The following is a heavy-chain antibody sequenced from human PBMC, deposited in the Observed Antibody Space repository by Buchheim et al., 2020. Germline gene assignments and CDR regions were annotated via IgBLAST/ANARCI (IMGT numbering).Heavy chain of an antibody. CDR3: ARPFCSDGNCPGYFDY. V-gene: IGHV5-51*03. Sequence: EVQLVQSGAEVKKAGESLKISCKGSGYNFANLWIAWVRQVPGKGLEWMGIIYPDDSDTRYSPSFEGQVTISADKSISTAYLQWDSLRASDSAIYYCARPFCSDGNCPGYFDYWGQGT. J-gene: IGHJ4*01. D-gene: IGHD2-15*01. CDR1: GYNFANLW. CDR2: IYPDDSDT.